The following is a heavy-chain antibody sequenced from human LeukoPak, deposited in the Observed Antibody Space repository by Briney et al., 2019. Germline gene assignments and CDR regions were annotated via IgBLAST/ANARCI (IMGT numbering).Heavy chain of an antibody. Sequence: SETLSLTCTVSGGSISSSSYYWGWIRQPPGKGLEWIGSIYYSGSTYYNPSLKSRVTISVDTSKNHFSLKLSSMIAADTAFYYCARHVAAGPGADAFDIWGQGTIVTVSS. D-gene: IGHD6-13*01. CDR3: ARHVAAGPGADAFDI. V-gene: IGHV4-39*01. CDR2: IYYSGST. J-gene: IGHJ3*02. CDR1: GGSISSSSYY.